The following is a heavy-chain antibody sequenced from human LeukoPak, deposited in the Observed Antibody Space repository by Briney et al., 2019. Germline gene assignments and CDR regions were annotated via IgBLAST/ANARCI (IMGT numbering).Heavy chain of an antibody. CDR1: GGSFSGYY. CDR3: ARVGRITMVRGVLYYFDY. Sequence: SETLSLTCAVYGGSFSGYYWSWIRQPPGKGLEWIGEINHSGSTNYNPSLKSRVTISVDTFKNQFSLKLSSVTAADTAVYYCARVGRITMVRGVLYYFDYWGQGTLVTVSS. V-gene: IGHV4-34*01. D-gene: IGHD3-10*01. J-gene: IGHJ4*02. CDR2: INHSGST.